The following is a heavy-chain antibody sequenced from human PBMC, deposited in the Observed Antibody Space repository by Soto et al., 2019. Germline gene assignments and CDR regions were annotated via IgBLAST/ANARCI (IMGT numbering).Heavy chain of an antibody. CDR3: ARPPPSGYCSSTSCYHGMDV. V-gene: IGHV4-34*01. CDR1: GGSFSGYY. CDR2: INHSGNT. D-gene: IGHD2-2*01. Sequence: SETLSLTCAVYGGSFSGYYWSWIRQPPGKGLEWIGEINHSGNTNYNPSLKSRVTISVDTSNNQFSLKLNSVTAADTAVYYCARPPPSGYCSSTSCYHGMDVWGQGTTVTVSS. J-gene: IGHJ6*02.